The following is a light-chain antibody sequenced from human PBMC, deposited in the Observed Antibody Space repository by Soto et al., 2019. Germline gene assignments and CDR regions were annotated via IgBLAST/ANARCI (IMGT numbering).Light chain of an antibody. CDR1: NGMSSC. Sequence: IHMTQSPSSVSASXGDRVTITWRESNGMSSCLAWYQKNPGXAPNLGLYAASSLQGGVPSRFSGSESATDFTRTISSRQPEDCAIYFGQQANSFPITFGQGTRLEIK. CDR3: QQANSFPIT. V-gene: IGKV1-12*01. J-gene: IGKJ5*01. CDR2: AAS.